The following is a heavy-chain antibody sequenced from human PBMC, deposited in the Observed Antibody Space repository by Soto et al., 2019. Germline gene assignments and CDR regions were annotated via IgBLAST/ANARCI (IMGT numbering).Heavy chain of an antibody. J-gene: IGHJ3*02. CDR3: ARLPYYDTPPVTFDI. V-gene: IGHV4-39*01. CDR2: IYSTVST. Sequence: SETLSLTCSVSSGSISSSLSYWGWIRQPPGKGLEWIGTIYSTVSTHYNPSLKSRVTISVDTSKNQCSLKLNSVTAADTAVYYCARLPYYDTPPVTFDIWGQGAMVTVSS. D-gene: IGHD3-22*01. CDR1: SGSISSSLSY.